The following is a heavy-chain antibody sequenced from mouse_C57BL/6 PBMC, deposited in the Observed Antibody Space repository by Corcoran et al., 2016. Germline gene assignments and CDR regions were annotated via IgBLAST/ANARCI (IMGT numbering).Heavy chain of an antibody. J-gene: IGHJ2*01. CDR3: ASGSSYYFDY. D-gene: IGHD1-1*01. CDR2: ISYDGSN. CDR1: GYSITSGYY. Sequence: DVQLQESGPGLVKPSQSLSLTCSVTGYSITSGYYWNWIRQFPGNKLEWMGYISYDGSNNYNPSLKNRISITRDTSKNQFFLTLKSVTTEDTATYYCASGSSYYFDYWGQGTTLTVSS. V-gene: IGHV3-6*01.